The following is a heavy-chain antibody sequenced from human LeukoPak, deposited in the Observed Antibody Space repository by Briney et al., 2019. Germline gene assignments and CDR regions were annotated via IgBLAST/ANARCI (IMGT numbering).Heavy chain of an antibody. V-gene: IGHV1-18*01. CDR3: ERSGAYYYDSSGYYAVGY. Sequence: ASVKVSCKASGYTFTSYGISWVRQAPGQGLEWMGWISAYNGNTNYAQKLQGRVTMTTDTSTSTAYMELRSLRSDDTAVYYCERSGAYYYDSSGYYAVGYWGQGTLVTVSS. CDR1: GYTFTSYG. D-gene: IGHD3-22*01. J-gene: IGHJ4*02. CDR2: ISAYNGNT.